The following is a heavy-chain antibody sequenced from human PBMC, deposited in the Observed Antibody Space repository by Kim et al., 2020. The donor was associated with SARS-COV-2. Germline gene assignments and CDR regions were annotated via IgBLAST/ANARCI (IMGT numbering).Heavy chain of an antibody. V-gene: IGHV1-3*01. CDR3: ARDSSGWSNWFDP. D-gene: IGHD6-19*01. Sequence: QKVQGRVTITRDTAASTAYMGRSSLRSEDTAVYYCARDSSGWSNWFDPWGQGTLVTVSS. J-gene: IGHJ5*02.